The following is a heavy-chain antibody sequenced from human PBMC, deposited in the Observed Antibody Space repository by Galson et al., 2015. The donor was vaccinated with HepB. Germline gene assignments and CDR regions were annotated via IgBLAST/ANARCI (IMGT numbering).Heavy chain of an antibody. CDR2: INAGNGNT. Sequence: SVKVSCKASGYTFTSYAMHWVRQAPGQRLEWMGWINAGNGNTKYSQKFQGRVTITRDTSASTAYMELSSLRSEDTAVYYCARDAWSSSWYSRGWFDPWGQGTLVTVSS. D-gene: IGHD6-13*01. CDR3: ARDAWSSSWYSRGWFDP. CDR1: GYTFTSYA. V-gene: IGHV1-3*01. J-gene: IGHJ5*02.